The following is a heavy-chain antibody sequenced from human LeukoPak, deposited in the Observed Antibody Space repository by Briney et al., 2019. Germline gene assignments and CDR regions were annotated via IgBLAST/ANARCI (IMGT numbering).Heavy chain of an antibody. CDR1: GYTFTSYG. Sequence: ASVKVSCKASGYTFTSYGISWVRQAPGQGLEYMGWISAYNGNTNYAQKLHGRVTMTTDTSTSTAYMELRRLRSDATAVYYCARAPGYCSSTSCSPTHNWFDPCGQGTLVTVSS. CDR3: ARAPGYCSSTSCSPTHNWFDP. J-gene: IGHJ5*02. CDR2: ISAYNGNT. V-gene: IGHV1-18*04. D-gene: IGHD2-2*01.